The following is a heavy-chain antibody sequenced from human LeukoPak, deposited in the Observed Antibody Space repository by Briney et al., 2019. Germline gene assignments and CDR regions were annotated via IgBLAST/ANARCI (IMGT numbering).Heavy chain of an antibody. CDR1: GFNCNSHA. D-gene: IGHD2-15*01. CDR2: ISISSTSV. Sequence: GGSLRLSCVASGFNCNSHAMNWVRQAPGKGLEWVSYISISSTSVYYADSVKGRFTISRDNAKSSLYLQMNNLRAEDTAVYYCVRGGPSTWSWGQGTLVTVSS. J-gene: IGHJ5*02. CDR3: VRGGPSTWS. V-gene: IGHV3-48*04.